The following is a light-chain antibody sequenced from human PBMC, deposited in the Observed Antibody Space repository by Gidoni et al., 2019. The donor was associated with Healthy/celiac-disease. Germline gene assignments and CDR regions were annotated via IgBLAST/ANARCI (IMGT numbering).Light chain of an antibody. Sequence: EIVLTQSPGTLSLSPGERATLSCRASQSVSSSYLAWYQQKPGQAPRLLIYGASSRATGIPDRFSSSGSGTDFTLTISRLEPEDFAVYYCQQYGSSQTFGQGXKXEIK. CDR2: GAS. J-gene: IGKJ1*01. CDR3: QQYGSSQT. CDR1: QSVSSSY. V-gene: IGKV3-20*01.